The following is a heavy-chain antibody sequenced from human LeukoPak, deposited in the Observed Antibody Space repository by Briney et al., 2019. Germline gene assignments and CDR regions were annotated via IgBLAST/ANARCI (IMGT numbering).Heavy chain of an antibody. CDR1: GFTVSSNY. J-gene: IGHJ4*02. V-gene: IGHV3-53*01. CDR2: IYSGGST. D-gene: IGHD3-22*01. Sequence: PGGSLRLSCAASGFTVSSNYMSWVRQAPGKGLEWVSVIYSGGSTYYADSVKGRFTISRDNPKNTLYLQMNSLRAEDTAVYYCAKVASSGSFDYWGQGTLVTVSS. CDR3: AKVASSGSFDY.